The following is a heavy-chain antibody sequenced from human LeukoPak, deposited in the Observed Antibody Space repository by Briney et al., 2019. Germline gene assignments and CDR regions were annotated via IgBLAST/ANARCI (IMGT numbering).Heavy chain of an antibody. J-gene: IGHJ3*02. D-gene: IGHD2-2*01. Sequence: GGSLRLSCAASGFTFSSYWMSWVRQAPGKGLEWVANIKQDGSEKYYVASVKGRFTISRDNSKNTLYLQMNSLRAEDTAVYYCAKIVVAPAAMGNAFDIWGQGTMVTVSS. V-gene: IGHV3-7*01. CDR3: AKIVVAPAAMGNAFDI. CDR1: GFTFSSYW. CDR2: IKQDGSEK.